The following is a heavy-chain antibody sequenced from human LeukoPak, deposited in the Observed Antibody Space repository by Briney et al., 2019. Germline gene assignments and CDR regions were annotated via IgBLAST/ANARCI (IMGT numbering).Heavy chain of an antibody. CDR1: GYTFTSYA. V-gene: IGHV7-4-1*02. D-gene: IGHD4-17*01. Sequence: ASVKVSCKASGYTFTSYAMNWVRQAPGQGLEWMGWINTNTGNPTYAQGFTGRFVFSLDTSVSTAYLQISSLKAEDTAVYYCARGYLDYGDYGYYFDYWGQGTLVTVSS. CDR2: INTNTGNP. J-gene: IGHJ4*02. CDR3: ARGYLDYGDYGYYFDY.